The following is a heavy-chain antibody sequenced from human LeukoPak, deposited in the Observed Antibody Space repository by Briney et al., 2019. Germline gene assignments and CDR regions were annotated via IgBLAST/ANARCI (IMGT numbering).Heavy chain of an antibody. CDR2: VSPNSANT. V-gene: IGHV1-8*03. CDR1: GYTFTSHD. D-gene: IGHD2-15*01. J-gene: IGHJ6*03. CDR3: ASAAATPVFSYYMDV. Sequence: ASVKVSCKASGYTFTSHDINWVRQATGQGLEWMGWVSPNSANTGYAQKFQGRVTITRNTSISTAYLELGSLRSEDTAVYYCASAAATPVFSYYMDVWGKGTTVTVSS.